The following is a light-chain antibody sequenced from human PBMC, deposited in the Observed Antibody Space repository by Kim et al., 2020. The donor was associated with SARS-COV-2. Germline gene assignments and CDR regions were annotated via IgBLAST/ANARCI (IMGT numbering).Light chain of an antibody. CDR3: QVWDSTTDQQV. CDR2: DDS. CDR1: NIGRKS. Sequence: APGETATITCGEDNIGRKSVHWYQQKPGQAPMLVIYDDSDRPSGIPERFSGSNSGNTATLAIRRVEAGDEADYFCQVWDSTTDQQVFGGGTKVTVL. V-gene: IGLV3-21*02. J-gene: IGLJ3*02.